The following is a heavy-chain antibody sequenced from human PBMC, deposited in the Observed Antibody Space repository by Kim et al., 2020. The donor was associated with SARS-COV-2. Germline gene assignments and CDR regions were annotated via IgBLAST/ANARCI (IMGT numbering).Heavy chain of an antibody. CDR3: AREADFISWTTVTTHTPFDY. D-gene: IGHD4-4*01. J-gene: IGHJ4*02. Sequence: GSLRLSCAASGFTFSSYSMNWVRQAPGKGLEWVSSISSSSSYIYYADSVKGRFTISRDNAKNSLYLQMNSLRAEDTAVYYCAREADFISWTTVTTHTPFDYWGQGTLVTVSS. CDR2: ISSSSSYI. CDR1: GFTFSSYS. V-gene: IGHV3-21*01.